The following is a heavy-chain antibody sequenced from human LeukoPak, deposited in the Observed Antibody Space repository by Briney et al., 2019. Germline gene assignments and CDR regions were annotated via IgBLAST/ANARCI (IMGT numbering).Heavy chain of an antibody. D-gene: IGHD2-8*01. J-gene: IGHJ4*02. Sequence: PSETLSLTCTVSGGSISNSYWSWIRQPAGKGLEWIGRIHASGSTNYNPSLKSRVTMSIDTSKNQFSLKLKSVTAADTAVYFCAREYGDFDYWGRGTLVAVSS. CDR1: GGSISNSY. V-gene: IGHV4-4*07. CDR3: AREYGDFDY. CDR2: IHASGST.